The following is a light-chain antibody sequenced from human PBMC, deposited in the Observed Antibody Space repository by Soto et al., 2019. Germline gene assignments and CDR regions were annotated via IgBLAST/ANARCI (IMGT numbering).Light chain of an antibody. Sequence: QSVLTQPPSASGTPGQRVTISCSGSSSNIGSNYEYWYQQFPGTAPKLLIYRNNQRPSGVPDRFSGSKSGTSASLAISGLRSEDEADYYCAAWDDSLSAVVFGGGTKLPS. CDR1: SSNIGSNY. CDR3: AAWDDSLSAVV. V-gene: IGLV1-47*01. J-gene: IGLJ2*01. CDR2: RNN.